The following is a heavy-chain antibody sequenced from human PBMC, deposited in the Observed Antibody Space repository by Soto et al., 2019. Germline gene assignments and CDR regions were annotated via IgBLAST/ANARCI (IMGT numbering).Heavy chain of an antibody. J-gene: IGHJ4*02. CDR2: INSDGSTT. V-gene: IGHV3-74*01. CDR1: GFTFSSSW. D-gene: IGHD6-19*01. CDR3: ARGPTGWYGYDY. Sequence: EVQLVESGGGLVQPGGSLRLSCAASGFTFSSSWMHWVRQPPGKGLVWVSRINSDGSTTNYADSVKGRFTISRDNAKNTLYLQMNSLRGEDTAVYYCARGPTGWYGYDYWGQGTLVMVCS.